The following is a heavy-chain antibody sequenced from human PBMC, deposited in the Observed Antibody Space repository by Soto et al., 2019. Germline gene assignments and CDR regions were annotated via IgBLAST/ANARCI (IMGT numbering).Heavy chain of an antibody. CDR2: IYPGDSDT. V-gene: IGHV5-51*01. Sequence: PGESLKISCNGSGYSFTTYWIGWVRQLPGKGLEWMGIIYPGDSDTRYSPSFQGQVTISADKSINAAYLQWNSLKASDTAVYFCARSEYSTSSGLDFWGQGTLVTVSS. CDR3: ARSEYSTSSGLDF. D-gene: IGHD6-6*01. CDR1: GYSFTTYW. J-gene: IGHJ4*02.